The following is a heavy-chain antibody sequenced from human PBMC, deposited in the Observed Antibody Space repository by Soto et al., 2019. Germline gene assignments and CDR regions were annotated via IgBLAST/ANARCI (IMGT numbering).Heavy chain of an antibody. CDR1: GGSISSSSYY. V-gene: IGHV4-39*07. CDR2: IYYSGST. J-gene: IGHJ4*02. D-gene: IGHD3-22*01. Sequence: SETLSLTCTVSGGSISSSSYYWGWIRQAPGKGLEWIGSIYYSGSTYYNPSLKSRVTISVDTSKNQFSLKLSSVTAADTAVYYCARVSTMIMVKVFDYWGQGTLVTVSS. CDR3: ARVSTMIMVKVFDY.